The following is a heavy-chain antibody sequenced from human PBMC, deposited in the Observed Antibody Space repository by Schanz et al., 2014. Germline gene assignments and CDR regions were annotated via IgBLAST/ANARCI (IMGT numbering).Heavy chain of an antibody. CDR1: GFSISDAW. CDR3: TDGSAR. CDR2: FKSNVDGGTT. D-gene: IGHD3-22*01. J-gene: IGHJ4*02. V-gene: IGHV3-15*01. Sequence: EVQLVESGGGWVQPGGSLRLSCAASGFSISDAWMHWVRQAPGKGLEWVGRFKSNVDGGTTDYAAPVKGRFTISRDDSKNTLSLQMNSLKTEDTAVYYCTDGSARWGQGTLVTVSS.